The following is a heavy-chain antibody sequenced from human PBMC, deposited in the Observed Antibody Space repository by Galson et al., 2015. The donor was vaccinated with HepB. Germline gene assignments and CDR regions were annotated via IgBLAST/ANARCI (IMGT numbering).Heavy chain of an antibody. CDR1: GFTFSNAW. D-gene: IGHD3-16*02. J-gene: IGHJ4*02. CDR3: TTSDNDYVWGSYRYPYYFDY. CDR2: IKSKTDGGTT. Sequence: SLRLSCAASGFTFSNAWMSWVRQAPGKGLEWVGRIKSKTDGGTTDYAAPVKGRFTISRDDSKNTLYLQMNSLKTEDTAVYYCTTSDNDYVWGSYRYPYYFDYWGQGTLVTVSS. V-gene: IGHV3-15*01.